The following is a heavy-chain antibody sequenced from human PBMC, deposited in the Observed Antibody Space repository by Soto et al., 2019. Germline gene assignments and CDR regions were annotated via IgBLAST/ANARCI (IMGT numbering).Heavy chain of an antibody. D-gene: IGHD3-9*01. Sequence: GGSLRLSCAASGFTFSSYAMSWVRQAPGKGLEWVSAISGSGGSTYYADSVKGRFTISRDNSKNTLHLQMNSLRAEDTAVYHCAKDNDYDILTGFDYWGQGTLVTVSS. CDR1: GFTFSSYA. V-gene: IGHV3-23*01. CDR3: AKDNDYDILTGFDY. CDR2: ISGSGGST. J-gene: IGHJ4*02.